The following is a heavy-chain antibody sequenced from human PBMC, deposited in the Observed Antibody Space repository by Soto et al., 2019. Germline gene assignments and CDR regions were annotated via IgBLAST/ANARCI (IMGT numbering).Heavy chain of an antibody. Sequence: QVQLVQSGAEVKKPGSSVKVSCKASGGTFSSYAISWVRQAPGQGLEWMGGIIPIFGTANYAQKFQGRVTIPADESTSTTYMELSSLRSEDTAVYYCARTSEYSGSYLWAAKWFDPWGQGTLVTVSS. V-gene: IGHV1-69*12. CDR1: GGTFSSYA. CDR2: IIPIFGTA. J-gene: IGHJ5*02. CDR3: ARTSEYSGSYLWAAKWFDP. D-gene: IGHD1-26*01.